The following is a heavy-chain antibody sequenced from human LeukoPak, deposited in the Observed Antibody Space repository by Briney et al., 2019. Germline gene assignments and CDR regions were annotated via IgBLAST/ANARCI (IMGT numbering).Heavy chain of an antibody. D-gene: IGHD4-17*01. Sequence: ASVKVSCKASGYTFTSYYMHWVRQAPGQGLEWMGIINPSGGSTSYAQKFQGRVTMTTDTSTSTAYMELRSLRSDDTAVYYCARCPLPTVTTYPYYYYMDVWGKGTTVTVSS. CDR1: GYTFTSYY. CDR3: ARCPLPTVTTYPYYYYMDV. CDR2: INPSGGST. V-gene: IGHV1-46*01. J-gene: IGHJ6*03.